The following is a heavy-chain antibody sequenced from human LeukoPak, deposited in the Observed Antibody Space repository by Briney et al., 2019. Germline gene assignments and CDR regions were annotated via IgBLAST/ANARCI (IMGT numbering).Heavy chain of an antibody. CDR1: GGSISSYY. V-gene: IGHV4-59*01. J-gene: IGHJ5*02. D-gene: IGHD4-17*01. CDR3: AGTTVRGNWFDP. Sequence: PSGTLSLTCTVSGGSISSYYWSWIRQPPGKGLEWIGHIYYSGSTNYNPSLKSRVTISVNTSKTQFFLKLSSVTAADTAEYYCAGTTVRGNWFDPWGQGTLVTVSS. CDR2: IYYSGST.